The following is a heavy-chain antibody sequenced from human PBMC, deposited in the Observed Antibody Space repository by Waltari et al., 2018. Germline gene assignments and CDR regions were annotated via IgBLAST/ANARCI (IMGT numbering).Heavy chain of an antibody. V-gene: IGHV6-1*01. CDR2: TYYRSNWFN. J-gene: IGHJ3*02. CDR1: GDSISSNSVA. D-gene: IGHD2-21*01. CDR3: TRGIHSSFDI. Sequence: QVQLQQSGPGLVKPSQTLSLTCAISGDSISSNSVAWNWIRQSPSRGLEWLGRTYYRSNWFNDYAASVKSRITINPDTSKNQFSLQLSSLTPEDTAVYYCTRGIHSSFDIWGQGTMVTVSS.